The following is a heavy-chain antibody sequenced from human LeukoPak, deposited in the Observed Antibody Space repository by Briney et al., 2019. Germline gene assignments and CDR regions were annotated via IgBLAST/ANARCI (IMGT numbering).Heavy chain of an antibody. V-gene: IGHV1-18*01. CDR3: ARGAYGDK. CDR2: ISTQSGNT. D-gene: IGHD4-17*01. Sequence: ASVKVSCEASGYTLTSYGINWMRQAPGQGLEWMGWISTQSGNTSYAQKVQGRLTLTTDRSTNTAYMELRSLRSDDTAVYYCARGAYGDKWGQGTMVTVSS. CDR1: GYTLTSYG. J-gene: IGHJ4*02.